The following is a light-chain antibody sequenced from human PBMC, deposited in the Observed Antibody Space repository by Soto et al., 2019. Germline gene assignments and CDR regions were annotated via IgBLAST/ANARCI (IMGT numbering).Light chain of an antibody. J-gene: IGKJ5*01. CDR1: QAINTY. V-gene: IGKV1-39*01. CDR3: QQSYSTLLIT. Sequence: DIQMTQSPSFLSASVGDRVTISCRASQAINTYLNWYQQKPGKAPKLLIYGTSDLQNGVPSRFSGGGSGTDFTLTISSLKPEDFATYYCQQSYSTLLITFGQGTRLEV. CDR2: GTS.